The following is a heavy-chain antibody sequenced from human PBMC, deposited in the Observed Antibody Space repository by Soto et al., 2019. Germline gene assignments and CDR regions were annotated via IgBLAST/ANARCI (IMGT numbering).Heavy chain of an antibody. CDR3: ARSRITMVRGVKPLNWFDP. Sequence: GGSLRLSCAASGFTFSSYSMNWVRQAPGKGLEWVSYISSSSSTIYYADSVKGRFTISRDNAKNSLYLQMNSLRAEDTAVYYCARSRITMVRGVKPLNWFDPWGQGTLVTVSS. J-gene: IGHJ5*02. CDR1: GFTFSSYS. V-gene: IGHV3-48*01. D-gene: IGHD3-10*01. CDR2: ISSSSSTI.